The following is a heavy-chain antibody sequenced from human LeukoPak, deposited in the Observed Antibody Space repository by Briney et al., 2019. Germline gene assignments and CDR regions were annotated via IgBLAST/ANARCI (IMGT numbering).Heavy chain of an antibody. V-gene: IGHV3-21*01. Sequence: PGGSLXXSCAASGFTFSSYNMNWVRQAPGKGLEWVSSISSSSNYIYYADSVKGRFTISRDNAKNSLYLQMNSLRAEDTAVYYCARGQGNYYDSSGNEGIFDYWGQGTLVTVSS. CDR2: ISSSSNYI. J-gene: IGHJ4*02. D-gene: IGHD3-22*01. CDR1: GFTFSSYN. CDR3: ARGQGNYYDSSGNEGIFDY.